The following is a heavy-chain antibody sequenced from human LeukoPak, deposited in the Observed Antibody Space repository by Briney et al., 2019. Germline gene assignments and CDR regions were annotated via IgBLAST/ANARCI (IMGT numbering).Heavy chain of an antibody. CDR2: AYYRSKWYN. CDR1: GDSVSSNSAA. CDR3: ARDLEYSSSYYYYGMDV. D-gene: IGHD6-6*01. V-gene: IGHV6-1*01. Sequence: SQTLSLTCAISGDSVSSNSAAWTWIRQSPSRGLEWLGRAYYRSKWYNDYAVSLKSRITINPDTSKNQFSLQLNSVTPEDTAVYCCARDLEYSSSYYYYGMDVWGQGTTVTVSS. J-gene: IGHJ6*02.